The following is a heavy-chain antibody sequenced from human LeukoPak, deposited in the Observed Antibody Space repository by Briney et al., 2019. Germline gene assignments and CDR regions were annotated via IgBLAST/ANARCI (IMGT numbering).Heavy chain of an antibody. V-gene: IGHV4-59*03. Sequence: SETLSLTCTVSGGSISSYYWSWIRQPAGKGLEWIGYIYYNGNTDYNPSLRSRLTMSVDTSKNQFSLKLTSVTAADTALYYCAKGGWSLDIWGQGTMVTVSS. CDR2: IYYNGNT. CDR3: AKGGWSLDI. CDR1: GGSISSYY. J-gene: IGHJ3*02. D-gene: IGHD6-19*01.